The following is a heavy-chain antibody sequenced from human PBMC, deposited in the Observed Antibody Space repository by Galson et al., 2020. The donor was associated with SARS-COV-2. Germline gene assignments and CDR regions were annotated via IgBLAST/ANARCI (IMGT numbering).Heavy chain of an antibody. Sequence: NSGGYLRLSCAASGFTFSSYSMNWVRQAPGKGLEWVSSISSSSSYIYYADSVKGRFTISRDNAKNSLYLQMNSLRAEDTAVYYCARGAGATNNWFDPWGQGTLVTVSS. J-gene: IGHJ5*02. V-gene: IGHV3-21*01. CDR1: GFTFSSYS. CDR3: ARGAGATNNWFDP. D-gene: IGHD1-26*01. CDR2: ISSSSSYI.